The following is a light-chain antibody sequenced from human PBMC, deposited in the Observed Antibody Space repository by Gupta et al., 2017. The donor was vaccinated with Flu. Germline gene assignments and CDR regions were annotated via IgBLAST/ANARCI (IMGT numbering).Light chain of an antibody. CDR3: MQGAHWPWA. Sequence: DVGMTHSPLFLPVTIGQSASISCRSRLGLVRSDCNTYLHWFQQRPGQSPRRLIYQVSYLESGVPDRFSGSGSGTDFTLRISRVKAEDVGFYYCMQGAHWPWAFGQGTKVEIK. J-gene: IGKJ1*01. CDR2: QVS. CDR1: LGLVRSDCNTY. V-gene: IGKV2-30*02.